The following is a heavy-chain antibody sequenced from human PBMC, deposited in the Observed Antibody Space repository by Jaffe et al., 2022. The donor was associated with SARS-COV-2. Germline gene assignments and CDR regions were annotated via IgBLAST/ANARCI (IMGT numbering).Heavy chain of an antibody. CDR3: ARVKGSGSSVPWFDP. D-gene: IGHD3-10*01. J-gene: IGHJ5*02. CDR2: IYYSGST. Sequence: QVQLQESGPGLVKPSETLSLTCTVSGGSISSYYWSWIRQPPGKGLEWIGYIYYSGSTNYNPSLKSRVTISVDTSKNQFSLKLSSVTAADTAVYYCARVKGSGSSVPWFDPWGQGTLVTVSS. CDR1: GGSISSYY. V-gene: IGHV4-59*01.